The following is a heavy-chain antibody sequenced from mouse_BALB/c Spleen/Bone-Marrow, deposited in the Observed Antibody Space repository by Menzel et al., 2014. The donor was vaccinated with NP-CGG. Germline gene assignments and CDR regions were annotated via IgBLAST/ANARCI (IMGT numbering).Heavy chain of an antibody. J-gene: IGHJ2*01. Sequence: EVKLQESGPSLVKPSQTLSLTCSVTGDSITSGYWNWIRTFPGNKLEYMGYITYSGNTYYNPSLVSRISITRDTSKNXYYLQLNSVTTEDTATYYCTRDYYGPWGQGTTLTVSS. D-gene: IGHD1-2*01. CDR3: TRDYYGP. V-gene: IGHV3-8*02. CDR1: GDSITSGY. CDR2: ITYSGNT.